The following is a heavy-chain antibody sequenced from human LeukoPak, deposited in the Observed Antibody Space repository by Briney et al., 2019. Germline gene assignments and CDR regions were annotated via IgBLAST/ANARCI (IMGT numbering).Heavy chain of an antibody. CDR1: GGSISSSSYY. CDR2: IYYSGST. CDR3: ARGTYDFWSGYYTEPYYYYYMDV. D-gene: IGHD3-3*01. V-gene: IGHV4-39*07. Sequence: PSETLSLTCTVSGGSISSSSYYWGWIRQPPGTGLEWIGSIYYSGSTYYNPSLKSRVTISVDTSKNQFSLKLSSVTAADTAVYYCARGTYDFWSGYYTEPYYYYYMDVWGKGTTVTVSS. J-gene: IGHJ6*03.